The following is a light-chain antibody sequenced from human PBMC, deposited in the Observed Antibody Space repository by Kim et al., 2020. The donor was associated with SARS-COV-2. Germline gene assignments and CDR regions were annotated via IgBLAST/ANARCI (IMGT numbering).Light chain of an antibody. Sequence: GQSITISCTGTSSDVGSYNHVSWYQQHPGKAPKLMIYDVSKRPSGVPNRFSGSKSGNTASLTISGLQAEDEADYYCCSYAGSSTCVFGAGTKLTVL. CDR1: SSDVGSYNH. V-gene: IGLV2-23*02. CDR2: DVS. J-gene: IGLJ3*02. CDR3: CSYAGSSTCV.